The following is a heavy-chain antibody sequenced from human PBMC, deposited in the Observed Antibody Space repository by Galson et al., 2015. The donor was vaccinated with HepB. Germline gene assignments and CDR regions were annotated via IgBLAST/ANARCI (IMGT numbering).Heavy chain of an antibody. J-gene: IGHJ4*02. CDR2: INPGNGNT. Sequence: SVKVSCKASGYTFTSNAIHWVRQAPGQRLEWMGWINPGNGNTKYSQKFQDRVTITRDTSANTAYMELSSLRSEDTAVYYCARVVGGWRFDYWGQGTQVTVSS. V-gene: IGHV1-3*01. CDR3: ARVVGGWRFDY. CDR1: GYTFTSNA. D-gene: IGHD2-15*01.